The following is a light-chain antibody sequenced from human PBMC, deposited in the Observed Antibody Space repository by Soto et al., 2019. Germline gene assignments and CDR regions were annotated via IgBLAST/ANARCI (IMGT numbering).Light chain of an antibody. CDR3: CSYAGSSTFSYV. J-gene: IGLJ1*01. CDR2: EVS. Sequence: SALTQPASVSGSPGQSITISCTGTSSDVGSYNLVSWYQQHPGKAPKLMIYEVSKRPSGVSNRFSGSKSGNTASLTISGLQAEDEADYYCCSYAGSSTFSYVFGTGTKLTVL. V-gene: IGLV2-23*02. CDR1: SSDVGSYNL.